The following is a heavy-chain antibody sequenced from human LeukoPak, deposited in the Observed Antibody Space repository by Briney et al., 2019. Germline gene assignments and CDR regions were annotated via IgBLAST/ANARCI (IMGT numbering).Heavy chain of an antibody. V-gene: IGHV4-61*02. CDR2: MSATGSP. CDR1: GGSISSGSYY. CDR3: ARDSFGVNAFSF. J-gene: IGHJ3*01. Sequence: SETLSLTCTVSGGSISSGSYYWTWIRQPVGKGLEWIGRMSATGSPNYNTSLKSRITMSLDTSKNQFYLKLTSVTAADTAIYYCARDSFGVNAFSFWGQGTVVTVSS. D-gene: IGHD3-10*01.